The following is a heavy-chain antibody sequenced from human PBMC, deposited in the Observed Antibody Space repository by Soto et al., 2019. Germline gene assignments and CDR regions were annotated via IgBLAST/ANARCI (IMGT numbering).Heavy chain of an antibody. V-gene: IGHV4-34*01. D-gene: IGHD3-10*01. CDR1: GGSFSGYY. CDR3: ARGLIWFGESGYYYYMDV. J-gene: IGHJ6*03. Sequence: SETLSLTCAVYGGSFSGYYWSWIHQPPGKGLEWIGEINHSGSTNYNPSLKSRVTISVDTSKNQFSLKLSSVTAADTAVYYCARGLIWFGESGYYYYMDVWGKGTTVTVSS. CDR2: INHSGST.